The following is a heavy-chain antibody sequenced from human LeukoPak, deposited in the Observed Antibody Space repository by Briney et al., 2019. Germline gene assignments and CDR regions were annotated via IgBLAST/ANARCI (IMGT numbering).Heavy chain of an antibody. J-gene: IGHJ4*02. V-gene: IGHV4-34*01. D-gene: IGHD2-2*01. CDR2: INHSGST. CDR3: TRSPPPGATAYGVVDL. Sequence: SETLSLTCAVYGGSFSASYWSWIRQPPNKGLEWIGEINHSGSTNYNPSLKSRVTISIDTSKNQFSLKLRSVTAADTAVYSCTRSPPPGATAYGVVDLWGQGTLVTVSS. CDR1: GGSFSASY.